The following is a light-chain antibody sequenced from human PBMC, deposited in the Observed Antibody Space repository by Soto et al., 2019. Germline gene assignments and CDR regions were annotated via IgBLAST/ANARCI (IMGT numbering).Light chain of an antibody. CDR2: LGS. CDR1: QSLLHSNGYHY. V-gene: IGKV2-28*01. J-gene: IGKJ1*01. CDR3: EQVLQPRGT. Sequence: DIVMTQSPLSRPVTPGEPASISCRSSQSLLHSNGYHYLDWYLQKPGQSPQLLIYLGSNRDSGVPDRISGSGSGTEFTLKISSVEAEEGGDYCCEQVLQPRGTFGQGTKVEIK.